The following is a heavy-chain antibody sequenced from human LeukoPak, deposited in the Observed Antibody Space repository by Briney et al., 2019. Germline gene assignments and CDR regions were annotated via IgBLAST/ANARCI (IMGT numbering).Heavy chain of an antibody. J-gene: IGHJ5*02. CDR3: AREVVAATPRFDP. Sequence: SETLSLTCAVYGGSFSGYYWSWIRQPPGKGLEWIGEINHSGSTNYNPSLKSRVTISVDTSKNQFSLKLSSVTAADTAVYYCAREVVAATPRFDPWGQGTLVTVSS. CDR1: GGSFSGYY. CDR2: INHSGST. D-gene: IGHD2-15*01. V-gene: IGHV4-34*01.